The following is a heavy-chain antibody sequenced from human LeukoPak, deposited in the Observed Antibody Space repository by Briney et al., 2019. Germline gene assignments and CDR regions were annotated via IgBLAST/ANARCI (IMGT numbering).Heavy chain of an antibody. D-gene: IGHD3-22*01. V-gene: IGHV3-48*03. CDR1: GFTFSSYE. CDR3: AREGDYCDSSGYTTPLFDY. CDR2: ISSSGSTI. Sequence: GGSLRLSCAASGFTFSSYEMNWVRQAPGKGLEWVSYISSSGSTIYYADSVKGRFTISRENAKNSLYLQMNSLRAEDTAVYYCAREGDYCDSSGYTTPLFDYWGQGTLVTVSS. J-gene: IGHJ4*02.